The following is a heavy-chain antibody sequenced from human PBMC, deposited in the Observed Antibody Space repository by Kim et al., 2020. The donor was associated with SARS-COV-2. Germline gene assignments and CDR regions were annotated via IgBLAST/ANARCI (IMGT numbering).Heavy chain of an antibody. CDR3: ARADENDAFDI. V-gene: IGHV4-31*02. J-gene: IGHJ3*02. Sequence: YYNPSLKSRVTISVDTSKNQFSLKLSSVTAADTAVYYCARADENDAFDIWGQGTMVTVSS.